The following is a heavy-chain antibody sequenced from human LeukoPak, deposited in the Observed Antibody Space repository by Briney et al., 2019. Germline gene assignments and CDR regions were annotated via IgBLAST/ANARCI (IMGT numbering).Heavy chain of an antibody. CDR3: TRSGTA. D-gene: IGHD3-3*01. V-gene: IGHV3-30*03. J-gene: IGHJ4*02. CDR1: GFTFSSYG. CDR2: ISYDGSNK. Sequence: PGRSLRLSCAASGFTFSSYGMHWVRQAPGKGLEWVAVISYDGSNKYYADSVKGRFTISRDNSKNTLFLQMNSLRAEDTAVYYCTRSGTAWGQGTLVTVSS.